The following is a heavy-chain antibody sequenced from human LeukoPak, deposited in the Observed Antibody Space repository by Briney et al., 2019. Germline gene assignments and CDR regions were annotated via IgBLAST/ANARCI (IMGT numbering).Heavy chain of an antibody. Sequence: GGSLRLSCAASGFTFDDYAMHWVRQTPGKGLEWVSGISWDSSTIGYADSVKGRFTISRDNAKNSLYLQMNSLGAEDTALYYCARSGYYARPSDYWGQGTVVTVSS. V-gene: IGHV3-9*01. CDR2: ISWDSSTI. J-gene: IGHJ4*02. CDR1: GFTFDDYA. CDR3: ARSGYYARPSDY. D-gene: IGHD3-22*01.